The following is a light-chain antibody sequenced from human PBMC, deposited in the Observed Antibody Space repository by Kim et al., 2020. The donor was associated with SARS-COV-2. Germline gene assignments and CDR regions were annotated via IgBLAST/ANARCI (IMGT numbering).Light chain of an antibody. CDR1: NLGDKY. Sequence: SYELTQPPSVSVSPGQTASITCSGDNLGDKYVCWYQQKSGQPPVLLIYQDSQRPSGLPERFSGSNSGKTATLTIRGTPTMDAADYYCHAWVNTTIFG. V-gene: IGLV3-1*01. CDR3: HAWVNTTI. J-gene: IGLJ2*01. CDR2: QDS.